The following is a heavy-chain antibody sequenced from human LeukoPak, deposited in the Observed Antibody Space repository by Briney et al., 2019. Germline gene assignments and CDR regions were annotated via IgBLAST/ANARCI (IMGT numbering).Heavy chain of an antibody. Sequence: PSETLSLTCAVYGGSFSGYYWSWIRQPPGKGLEWIGEINHSGSTNYNPSLKSRVTISVDTSKNQFSLKLSSVTAADTAVYYCARGLSIVCTLKRAFDIWGQGTMVTVSS. J-gene: IGHJ3*02. CDR2: INHSGST. CDR1: GGSFSGYY. V-gene: IGHV4-34*01. D-gene: IGHD2-8*01. CDR3: ARGLSIVCTLKRAFDI.